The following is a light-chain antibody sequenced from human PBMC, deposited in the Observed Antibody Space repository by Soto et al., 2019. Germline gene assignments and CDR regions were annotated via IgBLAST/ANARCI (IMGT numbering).Light chain of an antibody. Sequence: DIQMTQSPSSLSASVGDRVTITCRASQDIGHSLAWYQQRPGKIPNLLIYSASTLQSGVPSRFSGSGSGIDFTLTITSLRPEDVATYYCQEHYSGPPVAFGPGTKVDV. CDR3: QEHYSGPPVA. CDR2: SAS. J-gene: IGKJ3*01. V-gene: IGKV1-27*01. CDR1: QDIGHS.